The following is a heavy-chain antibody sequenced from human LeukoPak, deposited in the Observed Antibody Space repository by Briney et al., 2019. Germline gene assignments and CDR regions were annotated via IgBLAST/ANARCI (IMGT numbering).Heavy chain of an antibody. CDR3: ARVPAGCGGTCPFHD. CDR2: IYASGRT. V-gene: IGHV4-4*07. CDR1: AGAISGSF. D-gene: IGHD2-15*01. J-gene: IGHJ4*02. Sequence: SETLSRTCTVAAGAISGSFWSWIRQPAGKGLEWIGRIYASGRTNYNPSLKSRITMSVDTSENQISLKLTSVTAADTAVYFCARVPAGCGGTCPFHDWGQGTLVTVSS.